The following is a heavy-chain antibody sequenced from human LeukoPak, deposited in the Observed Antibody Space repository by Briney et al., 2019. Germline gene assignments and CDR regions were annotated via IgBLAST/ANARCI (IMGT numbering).Heavy chain of an antibody. CDR2: IYHSGST. Sequence: SQTLSLTCAVSGGSISSGGYSWSWIRQPPGKGLEWIGYIYHSGSTYYNPSLKSRVTISVDRSKNQFSLKLSSVTAADTAVYYCARARSVAAVDYWGQGTLVTVSS. D-gene: IGHD2-15*01. J-gene: IGHJ4*02. CDR3: ARARSVAAVDY. CDR1: GGSISSGGYS. V-gene: IGHV4-30-2*01.